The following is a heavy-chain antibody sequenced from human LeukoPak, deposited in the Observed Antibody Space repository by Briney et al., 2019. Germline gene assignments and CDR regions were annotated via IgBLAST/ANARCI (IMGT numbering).Heavy chain of an antibody. D-gene: IGHD6-13*01. Sequence: SETLSLTCAVYGGSLSSYYWSWIRQSPGKGLEWIGEINLSGSTKYNPSLKSRVTISVDTSKNQFSLKLSSVTAADTAVYYCARVRSGYSSSWYPITWGQGTLVTVSS. CDR3: ARVRSGYSSSWYPIT. CDR1: GGSLSSYY. J-gene: IGHJ5*02. CDR2: INLSGST. V-gene: IGHV4-34*01.